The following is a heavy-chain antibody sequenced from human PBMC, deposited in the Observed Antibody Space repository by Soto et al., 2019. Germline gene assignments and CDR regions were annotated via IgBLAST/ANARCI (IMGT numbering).Heavy chain of an antibody. D-gene: IGHD6-19*01. CDR2: IYYSGST. CDR3: ARSGYSSGWRYAFDI. V-gene: IGHV4-31*03. CDR1: GGSISSGGYY. J-gene: IGHJ3*02. Sequence: QVQLQESGPGLVKPSQTLSLTCTVSGGSISSGGYYWSWIRQHPGQGLEWIGYIYYSGSTYYNPSLQSRVTRSVDTSKNQFSLKLSSVTAADTAVYYCARSGYSSGWRYAFDIWGQGTMVTVSS.